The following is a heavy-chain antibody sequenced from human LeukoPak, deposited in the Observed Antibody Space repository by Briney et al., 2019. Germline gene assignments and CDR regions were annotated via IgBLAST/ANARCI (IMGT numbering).Heavy chain of an antibody. V-gene: IGHV3-23*01. CDR1: GFTFSSYG. CDR2: ISGSGGST. CDR3: AKDRIQLWFENWFDP. J-gene: IGHJ5*02. D-gene: IGHD5-18*01. Sequence: GGSLRLSCAASGFTFSSYGMSWVRQAPGKGLEWVSAISGSGGSTYYADSVKGRFTISRDNSKNTLYLQMNSLRAKDTAVYYCAKDRIQLWFENWFDPWGQGTLVTVSS.